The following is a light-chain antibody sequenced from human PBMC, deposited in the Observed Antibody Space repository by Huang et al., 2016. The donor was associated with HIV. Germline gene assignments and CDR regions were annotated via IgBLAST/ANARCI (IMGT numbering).Light chain of an antibody. Sequence: DIQLTQSPSSLSASVGDGITITCRASENIVYSLSWFRQRPGRAPEALIYDASRLHAGVPAKFTATGSGTNFTLSIDGLGPEDFATYYCQQSRSLPRTYGGGTKVDI. CDR1: ENIVYS. CDR2: DAS. V-gene: IGKV1-39*01. J-gene: IGKJ4*01. CDR3: QQSRSLPRT.